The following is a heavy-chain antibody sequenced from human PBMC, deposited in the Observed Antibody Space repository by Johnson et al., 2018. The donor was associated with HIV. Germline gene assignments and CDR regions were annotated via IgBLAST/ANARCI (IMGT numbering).Heavy chain of an antibody. Sequence: VQLVESGGGVVQPGGSLRLSCAASGFTFGDYAMSWVRQAPGKGLEWVGFIRSKADGGTTESAASVTGRFTISRADSKSIAYLQMNSLKTEDTAVYYCTRFGVAEGGAFDIWGQGTMVTVSS. CDR1: GFTFGDYA. D-gene: IGHD6-13*01. J-gene: IGHJ3*02. CDR2: IRSKADGGTT. CDR3: TRFGVAEGGAFDI. V-gene: IGHV3-49*04.